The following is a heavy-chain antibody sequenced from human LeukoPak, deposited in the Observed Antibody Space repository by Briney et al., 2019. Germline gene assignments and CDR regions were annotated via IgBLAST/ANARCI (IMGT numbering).Heavy chain of an antibody. CDR2: ISSSSTYK. V-gene: IGHV3-21*01. J-gene: IGHJ4*02. CDR3: TRAFEGYCSSGRGPVFDY. CDR1: GFMFNSYV. D-gene: IGHD2-15*01. Sequence: GGSLTLSCAASGFMFNSYVMNWLRQAPGKGREWVSSISSSSTYKNYAYSGRGRFTISRDNAKDLLYLQMKGLRDEDTAVYYCTRAFEGYCSSGRGPVFDYWGQGALVPVSS.